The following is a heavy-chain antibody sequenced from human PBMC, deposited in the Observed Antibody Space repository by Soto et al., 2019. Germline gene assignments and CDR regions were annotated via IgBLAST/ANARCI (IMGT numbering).Heavy chain of an antibody. CDR1: GGSTSSSSYY. V-gene: IGHV4-39*01. Sequence: TSETLSLTCTVSGGSTSSSSYYWGWIRQPPGKGLEWIGSIYYSGSTYYNPSLKSRVTISVDTSKNHFSLKLSSVTAADTAVYYCARRLYYDSSGFEGGGMDVWGQGTTVTVSS. CDR3: ARRLYYDSSGFEGGGMDV. J-gene: IGHJ6*02. CDR2: IYYSGST. D-gene: IGHD3-22*01.